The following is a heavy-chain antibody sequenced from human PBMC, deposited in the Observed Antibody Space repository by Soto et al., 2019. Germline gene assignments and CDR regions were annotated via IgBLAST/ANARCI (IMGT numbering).Heavy chain of an antibody. D-gene: IGHD3-10*01. CDR2: ISSSGST. Sequence: SETLSLTCTVSGDSIGGVGYWSWIRQFPGRGLEWIGCISSSGSTYYNPALNNRISLSLDTSQNQFSLKLLSVTAADTAIYYCARSGGTGIVIPSHWSAPWGKAHMVTVHS. J-gene: IGHJ5*02. CDR3: ARSGGTGIVIPSHWSAP. CDR1: GDSIGGVGY. V-gene: IGHV4-31*03.